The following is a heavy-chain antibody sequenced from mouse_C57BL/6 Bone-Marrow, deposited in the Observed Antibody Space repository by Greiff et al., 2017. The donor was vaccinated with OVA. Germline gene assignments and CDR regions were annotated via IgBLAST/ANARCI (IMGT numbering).Heavy chain of an antibody. CDR3: ARDREGYYFDY. CDR1: GFTFSSYA. J-gene: IGHJ2*01. Sequence: DVKLVESGGGLVKPGGSLKLSCAASGFTFSSYAMSWVRQTLEKRLEWVATISDGGSYTYYPDNVKGRFTISRDNAKNNLYLQMSHLKSEDTAMYYCARDREGYYFDYWGQGTTLTVSS. CDR2: ISDGGSYT. D-gene: IGHD3-3*01. V-gene: IGHV5-4*01.